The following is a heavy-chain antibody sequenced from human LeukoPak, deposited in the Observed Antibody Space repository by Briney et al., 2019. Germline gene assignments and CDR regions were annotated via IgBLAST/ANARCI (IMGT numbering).Heavy chain of an antibody. J-gene: IGHJ4*02. CDR1: GFTLSTYS. V-gene: IGHV3-21*01. CDR3: AVGDRTFDY. Sequence: GGSLRLSCAASGFTLSTYSMNWVRQAAGKGLEWVSSISSSASYMYYADSAKGRFTISRDNAKTSLYLQMNSLRVEDTAVYYCAVGDRTFDYWGQGTLVTVSS. CDR2: ISSSASYM. D-gene: IGHD5-24*01.